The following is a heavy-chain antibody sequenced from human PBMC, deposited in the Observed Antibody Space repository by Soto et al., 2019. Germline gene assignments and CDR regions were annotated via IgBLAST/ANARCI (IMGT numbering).Heavy chain of an antibody. CDR2: IYYSEST. CDR3: ARRYGSAIDY. V-gene: IGHV4-59*08. J-gene: IGHJ4*02. D-gene: IGHD1-26*01. CDR1: GGTISSWY. Sequence: PSETLSLTCTVSGGTISSWYWSWIRQPPGKGLEWIGYIYYSESTNCNPSLKSRVTISVDTSKNQFSLKLSSVTAADTAVYYCARRYGSAIDYWGQGTLVTVSS.